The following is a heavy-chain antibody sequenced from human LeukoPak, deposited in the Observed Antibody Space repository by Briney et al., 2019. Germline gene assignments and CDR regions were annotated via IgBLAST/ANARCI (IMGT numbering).Heavy chain of an antibody. V-gene: IGHV3-33*01. CDR2: IWYDGSNK. CDR1: GFTFSSYG. D-gene: IGHD6-19*01. CDR3: ARGGGIAVAGTPTWFFDY. J-gene: IGHJ4*02. Sequence: GGSLRLSCAASGFTFSSYGMHWVRQAPGKGLEWVAVIWYDGSNKYYADSVKGRFTISRDNSKNTLYLQMNSLRAEDTAVYYCARGGGIAVAGTPTWFFDYWGQGTLVTVSS.